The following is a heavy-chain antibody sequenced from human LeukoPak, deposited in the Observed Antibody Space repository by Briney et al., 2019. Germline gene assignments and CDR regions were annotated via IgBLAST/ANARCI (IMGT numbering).Heavy chain of an antibody. CDR3: ARGDYQDAFDI. J-gene: IGHJ3*02. CDR2: INPNSGGT. V-gene: IGHV1-2*02. D-gene: IGHD4-11*01. CDR1: GYTFTGYY. Sequence: ASVKVSCKASGYTFTGYYMHWVRQAPGQGLEWMGWINPNSGGTNCAQKFQGRVTMTRDTSISTAYMELCRLRSDDTAVYYCARGDYQDAFDIWGQGTMVTVSS.